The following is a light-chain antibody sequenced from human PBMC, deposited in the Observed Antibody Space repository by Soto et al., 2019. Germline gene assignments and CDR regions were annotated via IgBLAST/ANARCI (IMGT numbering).Light chain of an antibody. V-gene: IGKV3-20*01. CDR3: QQYGSSSYT. CDR1: QSVSSSY. Sequence: EIVLTQSPGTLSLSPGERATLSCRPSQSVSSSYLAWYQQKPGQAPRLLIYGASSRATGIPDRFSGSGSGTDFTLTISRLEPEDFVVYYCQQYGSSSYTFGQGTKLEIK. CDR2: GAS. J-gene: IGKJ2*01.